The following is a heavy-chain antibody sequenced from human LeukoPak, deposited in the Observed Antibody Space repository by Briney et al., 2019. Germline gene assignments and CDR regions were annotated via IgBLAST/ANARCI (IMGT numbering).Heavy chain of an antibody. D-gene: IGHD6-19*01. J-gene: IGHJ6*03. Sequence: GGSLRLSCAASGFTFNTACMSWVRQVPGKGLDWVGRLKSKVDGGTTDYAAPVKGRFTISRDDSKNTLYLQMNSLRAEDTAVYYCAKDPSSGWLGYYYYMDVWGKGTTVTISS. CDR2: LKSKVDGGTT. V-gene: IGHV3-15*01. CDR1: GFTFNTAC. CDR3: AKDPSSGWLGYYYYMDV.